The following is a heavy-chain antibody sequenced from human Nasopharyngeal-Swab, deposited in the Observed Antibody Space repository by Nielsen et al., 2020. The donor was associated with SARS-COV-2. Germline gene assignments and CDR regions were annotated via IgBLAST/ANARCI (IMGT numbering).Heavy chain of an antibody. D-gene: IGHD3-10*01. V-gene: IGHV4-34*01. CDR3: ARGRFTMLRGRAKGAFQCLDY. CDR1: GGTFSDYY. CDR2: INHSGSP. Sequence: SETLSLTCAVSGGTFSDYYWTWIRQPPGRGLEWIGEINHSGSPNYNPSLKRRVAMSVDTSKNQFSLKLTSVTTADTAVYYCARGRFTMLRGRAKGAFQCLDYWGPGTLVTVSS. J-gene: IGHJ4*02.